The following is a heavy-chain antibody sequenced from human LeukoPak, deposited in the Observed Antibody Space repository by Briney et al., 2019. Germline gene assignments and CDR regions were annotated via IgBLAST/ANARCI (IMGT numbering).Heavy chain of an antibody. CDR2: IYYSGST. V-gene: IGHV4-39*07. J-gene: IGHJ6*03. CDR3: ARVIVAGGLYYYYYYMDV. Sequence: PSETLSLTCTVSGGSISSSSYYWGWIRQPPGKGLEWIGSIYYSGSTYYNPSLKSRVTISVDTSKNQFSLKLSSVTAADTAVYYCARVIVAGGLYYYYYYMDVWGKGTTVTVSS. CDR1: GGSISSSSYY. D-gene: IGHD6-25*01.